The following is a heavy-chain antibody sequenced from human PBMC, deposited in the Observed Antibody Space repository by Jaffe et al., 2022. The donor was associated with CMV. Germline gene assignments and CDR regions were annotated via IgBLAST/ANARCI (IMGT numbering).Heavy chain of an antibody. CDR2: INPSGGST. Sequence: QVQLVQSGAEVKKPGASVKVSCKASGYTFTSYYMHWVRQAPGQGLEWMGIINPSGGSTSYAQKFQGRVTMTRDTSTSTVYMELSSLRSEDTAVYYCARSLHVLRYFDWLFPGAFDIWGQGTMVTVSS. CDR1: GYTFTSYY. V-gene: IGHV1-46*01. CDR3: ARSLHVLRYFDWLFPGAFDI. D-gene: IGHD3-9*01. J-gene: IGHJ3*02.